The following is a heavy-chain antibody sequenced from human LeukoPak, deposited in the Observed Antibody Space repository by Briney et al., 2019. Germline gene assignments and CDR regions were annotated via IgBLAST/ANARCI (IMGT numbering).Heavy chain of an antibody. D-gene: IGHD3-3*01. CDR3: ARGPTIFGVARAYYYYGMDV. J-gene: IGHJ6*02. CDR2: INHSGST. CDR1: GGSFSGYY. Sequence: SETLSLTCAVHGGSFSGYYWSWIRQPPGKGLEWIGEINHSGSTNYNPSLKSRVTISVDTSKNQFSLKLSSVTAADTAVYYCARGPTIFGVARAYYYYGMDVWGQGTTVTASS. V-gene: IGHV4-34*01.